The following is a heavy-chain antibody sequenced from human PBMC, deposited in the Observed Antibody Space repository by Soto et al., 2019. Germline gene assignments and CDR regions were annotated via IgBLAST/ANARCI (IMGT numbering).Heavy chain of an antibody. CDR2: ISYDGSNK. CDR1: GFTFSSYG. V-gene: IGHV3-30*18. J-gene: IGHJ4*02. CDR3: AKSAAGSAEFDY. D-gene: IGHD6-13*01. Sequence: QVQLVESGGGVVQPGRSLRLSCAASGFTFSSYGMHWDLQAPGKGLEWVAVISYDGSNKYYADSVKGRFTISRDNSKNTLYLQMLSLRAEDTAVYYCAKSAAGSAEFDYWGQGTLVTVSS.